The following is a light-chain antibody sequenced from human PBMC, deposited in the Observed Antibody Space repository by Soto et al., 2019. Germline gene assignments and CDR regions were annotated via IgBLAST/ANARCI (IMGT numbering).Light chain of an antibody. CDR1: SSDVGGYNY. V-gene: IGLV2-14*01. CDR2: EVS. CDR3: NSYTGSGIV. Sequence: QSDLTQPASVSGSPGQSITICCTGTSSDVGGYNYVSWYQHHPGKAPKLMIYEVSNRPSGVSYRFSGSKSGNTASLTISGLQAEDEADYYCNSYTGSGIVYGTGTKVTVL. J-gene: IGLJ1*01.